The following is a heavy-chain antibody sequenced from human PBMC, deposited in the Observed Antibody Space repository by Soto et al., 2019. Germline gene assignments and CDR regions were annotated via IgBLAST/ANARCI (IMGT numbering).Heavy chain of an antibody. CDR2: IKGSSTYI. V-gene: IGHV3-11*05. CDR1: GFTFSEHY. D-gene: IGHD5-12*01. CDR3: ARMDIVAAISGFQYSMDV. Sequence: QVQLVESGGGLVKPGGSLRLSCAASGFTFSEHYLTWIRQAPGKGLEWGAHIKGSSTYINYADSVKSLLTISKDNVKNSVYLQMNSLRAEDTAVYYCARMDIVAAISGFQYSMDVWGQGTTVTVSS. J-gene: IGHJ6*02.